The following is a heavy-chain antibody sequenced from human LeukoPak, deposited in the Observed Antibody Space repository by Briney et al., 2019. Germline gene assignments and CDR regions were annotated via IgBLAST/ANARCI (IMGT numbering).Heavy chain of an antibody. Sequence: GGTLRLSCAASGFTFSTYGMSWVRQAPGKGLEWVSAISGSGGSTYYADSVKGRVTISRDNSKNTLYLQMNSPRAEDTAVYYCAGRGSGSYFDYWGQGTLVTVSS. CDR1: GFTFSTYG. J-gene: IGHJ4*02. V-gene: IGHV3-23*01. CDR2: ISGSGGST. CDR3: AGRGSGSYFDY. D-gene: IGHD3-10*01.